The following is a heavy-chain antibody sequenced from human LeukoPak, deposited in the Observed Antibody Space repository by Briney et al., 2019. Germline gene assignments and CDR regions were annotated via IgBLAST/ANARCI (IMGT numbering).Heavy chain of an antibody. Sequence: GASVKVSCKASGYTFTNYYIYWVRQAPGQGLEWMGIINPSGGSTDYAQKFQGRVTMTRDTSTTTVYMELSSLRSEDTAVYYCARALVGSATVTTDFDYWGQGTLVTVSS. J-gene: IGHJ4*02. V-gene: IGHV1-46*01. D-gene: IGHD4-17*01. CDR3: ARALVGSATVTTDFDY. CDR2: INPSGGST. CDR1: GYTFTNYY.